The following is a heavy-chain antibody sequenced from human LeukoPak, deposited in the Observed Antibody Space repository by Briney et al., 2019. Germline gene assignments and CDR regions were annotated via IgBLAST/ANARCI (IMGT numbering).Heavy chain of an antibody. J-gene: IGHJ4*02. V-gene: IGHV1-69*05. CDR1: GYTFTSYG. D-gene: IGHD3-10*01. CDR3: ALNYYGSGSYYTSFDY. Sequence: SVKVSCKASGYTFTSYGISWVRQAPGQGLEWMGGIIPIFGTANYAQKFQGRVTITTDETTSTAYMELSSLRSEDTAVYYCALNYYGSGSYYTSFDYWGQGTLVTVSS. CDR2: IIPIFGTA.